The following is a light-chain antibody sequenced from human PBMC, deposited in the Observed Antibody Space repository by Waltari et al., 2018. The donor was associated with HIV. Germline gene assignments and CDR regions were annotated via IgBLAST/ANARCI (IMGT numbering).Light chain of an antibody. CDR2: EVN. CDR3: CSYAGDSNYV. CDR1: SSDLGLYNL. J-gene: IGLJ1*01. V-gene: IGLV2-23*02. Sequence: QSALTQPASVSGSLGKSISISGSGSSSDLGLYNLVSWYQVSPGTAPKLIIHEVNKRPSGVSDRFSGSKSGKTASLTISGLQTEDEADYYCCSYAGDSNYVFGTGTKVTVL.